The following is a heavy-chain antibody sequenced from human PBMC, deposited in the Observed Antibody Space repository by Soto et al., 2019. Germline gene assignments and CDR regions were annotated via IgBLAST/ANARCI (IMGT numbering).Heavy chain of an antibody. J-gene: IGHJ6*02. D-gene: IGHD1-26*01. CDR3: ARHHGDSETLSYYYGMDV. CDR1: GDSSSSSNYF. CDR2: ISYRGCT. Sequence: SETLSLTCTASGDSSSSSNYFWGWIRQPPGKGLEWIGSISYRGCTSSNPSLKSRASISVDTSKNQFSLRMSSMTAADTAVYYCARHHGDSETLSYYYGMDVWGQGTTVSVS. V-gene: IGHV4-39*01.